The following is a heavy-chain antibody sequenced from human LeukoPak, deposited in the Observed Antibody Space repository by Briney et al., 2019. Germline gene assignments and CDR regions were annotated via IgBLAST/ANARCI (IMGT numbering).Heavy chain of an antibody. Sequence: ASVKVSCKASGGTFSSYAISWVRQAPGQGLEWMGGIIPIFGTANYAQKFQGRVTVTTDESTSTAYMELSSLRSEGTAVYYCARDLGYCSSTSCHNWFDPWGQGTLVTVSS. CDR2: IIPIFGTA. V-gene: IGHV1-69*05. CDR3: ARDLGYCSSTSCHNWFDP. CDR1: GGTFSSYA. J-gene: IGHJ5*02. D-gene: IGHD2-2*01.